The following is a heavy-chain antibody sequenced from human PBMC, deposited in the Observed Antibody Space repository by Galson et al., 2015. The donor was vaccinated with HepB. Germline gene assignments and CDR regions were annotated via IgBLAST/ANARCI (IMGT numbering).Heavy chain of an antibody. D-gene: IGHD3-10*01. Sequence: SVKVSCKASGYTFTGYYMHWVRQAPGQGLEWMGRINPNSGGTNYAQKFQGRVTMTRDTSISTAYMELSRLRSDDTAVYYCARRRGPMVQGFIRNWFDPWGQGTLVTVSS. V-gene: IGHV1-2*06. CDR1: GYTFTGYY. CDR3: ARRRGPMVQGFIRNWFDP. J-gene: IGHJ5*02. CDR2: INPNSGGT.